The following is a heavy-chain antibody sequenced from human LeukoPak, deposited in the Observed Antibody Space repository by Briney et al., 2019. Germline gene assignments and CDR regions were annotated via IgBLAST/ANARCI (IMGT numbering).Heavy chain of an antibody. Sequence: GASVKVSCKASGYTFTSYDINWVRQATGQGLEWMGWMNPNSGNTGYAQKFQGRVTITRNPSISTAYMELSSLRSEDTAVYYCARTYSSGWDYYYYMDVWGKGTTVTVSS. CDR2: MNPNSGNT. D-gene: IGHD6-19*01. CDR3: ARTYSSGWDYYYYMDV. CDR1: GYTFTSYD. V-gene: IGHV1-8*03. J-gene: IGHJ6*03.